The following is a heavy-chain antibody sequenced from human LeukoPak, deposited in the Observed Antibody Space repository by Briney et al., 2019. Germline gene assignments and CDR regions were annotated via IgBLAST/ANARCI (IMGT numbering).Heavy chain of an antibody. D-gene: IGHD4-17*01. CDR1: GFTISNYW. J-gene: IGHJ4*02. V-gene: IGHV3-7*01. CDR3: ARADPYGDSTPDY. Sequence: PGGSLRLSCAVSGFTISNYWMSWVRQAPGKGLEWVATIKQDGSAEFYVDSVKGRFTISRDSAKNSLYLQMNSLRAEDTAIYYCARADPYGDSTPDYWGQGTPVTVSS. CDR2: IKQDGSAE.